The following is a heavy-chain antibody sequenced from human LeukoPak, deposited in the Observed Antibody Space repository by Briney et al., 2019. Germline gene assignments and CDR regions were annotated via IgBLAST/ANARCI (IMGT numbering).Heavy chain of an antibody. V-gene: IGHV4-39*07. J-gene: IGHJ3*02. CDR2: IYYSGST. CDR3: ARDPQDAFDI. CDR1: GGSISSSSYY. Sequence: SETLSLTCTVSGGSISSSSYYWGWIRQPPGKGLEWIGSIYYSGSTYYNPSLKSRVTISVDTSKNQFSLKLTSVTVADTAVYYCARDPQDAFDIWGQGTMVTVSS.